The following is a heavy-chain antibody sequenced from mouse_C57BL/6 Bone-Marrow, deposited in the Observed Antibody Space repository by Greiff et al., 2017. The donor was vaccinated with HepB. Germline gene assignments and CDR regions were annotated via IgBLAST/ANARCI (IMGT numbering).Heavy chain of an antibody. CDR1: GYTFTDYY. CDR2: INPYNGGT. CDR3: ARLPYYDNDAFAY. V-gene: IGHV1-19*01. Sequence: EVQLQQSGPVLVKPGASVKMSCKASGYTFTDYYMNWVKQSHGKSLEWIGVINPYNGGTSYNQKFKGKATLTVDKSSSTAYMELNSLTSEGSAVYFCARLPYYDNDAFAYWGPGTLVTVSA. D-gene: IGHD2-4*01. J-gene: IGHJ3*01.